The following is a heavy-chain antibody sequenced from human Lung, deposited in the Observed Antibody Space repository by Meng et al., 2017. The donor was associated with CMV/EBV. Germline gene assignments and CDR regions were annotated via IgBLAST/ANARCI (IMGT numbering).Heavy chain of an antibody. Sequence: GPXLVKPTPSLTLTCTLSGSSLSTSGVGVGWIRQPPGKALEWLALIYWNDDKRYSPSLRSSLTITKDTSKNQVVLTMTNMAPVDTATYYCAHSVIVLQPGARLLSNRFDPWGQGTLVTVSS. CDR3: AHSVIVLQPGARLLSNRFDP. D-gene: IGHD3-22*01. V-gene: IGHV2-5*01. CDR2: IYWNDDK. J-gene: IGHJ5*02. CDR1: GSSLSTSGVG.